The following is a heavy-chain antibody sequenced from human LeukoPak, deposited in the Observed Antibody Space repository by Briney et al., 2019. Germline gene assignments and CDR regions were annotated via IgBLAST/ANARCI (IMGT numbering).Heavy chain of an antibody. J-gene: IGHJ6*02. CDR2: VYYSGST. CDR3: ARSFGRYGMDV. V-gene: IGHV4-59*01. D-gene: IGHD2/OR15-2a*01. CDR1: GGSISSDY. Sequence: SETLSLTCTVSGGSISSDYWSWIRQPPGKGLEWIGYVYYSGSTNYNPSLKSRVTISVDTSKNQFSLNLSSVTAADTAVYYCARSFGRYGMDVWGQGTTVTVSS.